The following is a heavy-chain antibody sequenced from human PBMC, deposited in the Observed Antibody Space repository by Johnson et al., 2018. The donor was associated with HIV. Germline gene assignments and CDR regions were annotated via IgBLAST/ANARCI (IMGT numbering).Heavy chain of an antibody. J-gene: IGHJ3*02. CDR3: AREMAVAGAFDI. CDR2: IWYDGSNK. CDR1: GFTFSDYG. Sequence: VQLVESGGGVVQPGRSLRLSCAASGFTFSDYGIHWVRQAPGKGLEWVAVIWYDGSNKYYADSVKGRFIISRDNAKNSLYLQMNRLRAEDTAVYFCAREMAVAGAFDIWGQGTMVTVSS. V-gene: IGHV3-33*01. D-gene: IGHD2-8*01.